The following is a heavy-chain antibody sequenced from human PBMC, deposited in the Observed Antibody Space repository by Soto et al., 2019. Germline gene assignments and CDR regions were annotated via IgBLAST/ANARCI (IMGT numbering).Heavy chain of an antibody. Sequence: PSQTRSRTCTLSAGAISSYYWSWIRQPLRNGVEWIGHNYYSGSTNYNHSLKSRVTISVDTSKNQFSLKLSSVTAAGTAVYYCARDAGNWFDPWGQGTLVTVSS. V-gene: IGHV4-59*01. CDR1: AGAISSYY. CDR3: ARDAGNWFDP. CDR2: NYYSGST. J-gene: IGHJ5*02.